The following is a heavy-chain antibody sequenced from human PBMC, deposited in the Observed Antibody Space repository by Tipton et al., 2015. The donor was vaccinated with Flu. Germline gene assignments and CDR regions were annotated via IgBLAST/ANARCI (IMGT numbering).Heavy chain of an antibody. CDR3: AKVIPEIVSGLDY. V-gene: IGHV3-23*01. CDR1: GFAFSIYA. Sequence: SLRLSCAASGFAFSIYAMSWVRQAPGKRLEWISAISGGGGGTYYADSVKGRLSISRDNSKNMLYLRMDSLSAEDTAIYYCAKVIPEIVSGLDYWGQGTLVTVSS. CDR2: ISGGGGGT. J-gene: IGHJ4*02. D-gene: IGHD5/OR15-5a*01.